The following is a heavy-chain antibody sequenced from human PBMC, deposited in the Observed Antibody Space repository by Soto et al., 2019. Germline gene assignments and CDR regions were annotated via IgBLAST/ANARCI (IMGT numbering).Heavy chain of an antibody. CDR2: IIPIFGTA. CDR3: ASGTVATIIGRLGYFAY. CDR1: GGTFSSYA. Sequence: SVKVSCKASGGTFSSYAISWVRQAPGQGLEWMGGIIPIFGTANYAQKFQGRVTITADESTSTAYMELSSLRSEDTAVYYCASGTVATIIGRLGYFAYWGQGTRVTVSS. V-gene: IGHV1-69*13. J-gene: IGHJ4*02. D-gene: IGHD5-12*01.